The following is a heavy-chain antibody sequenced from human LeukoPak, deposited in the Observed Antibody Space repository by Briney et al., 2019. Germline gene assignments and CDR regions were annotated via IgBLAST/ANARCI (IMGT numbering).Heavy chain of an antibody. J-gene: IGHJ4*02. CDR2: TYSGGST. CDR3: ARVSPFDY. Sequence: TGGSLRLSCVASGFTVSSNYMSWVRQAPGKGLEWVSVTYSGGSTYYADSVKGRFTISRDSSKNTLYLQMNSLRVEDTAVYYCARVSPFDYWGQGTLVTVSS. V-gene: IGHV3-66*01. CDR1: GFTVSSNY.